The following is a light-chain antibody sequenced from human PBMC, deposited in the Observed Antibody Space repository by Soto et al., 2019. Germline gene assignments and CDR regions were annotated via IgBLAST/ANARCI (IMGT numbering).Light chain of an antibody. V-gene: IGKV1-5*03. Sequence: DIQMTQSPSTLSASVGDRVTITCRASQSISYWLAWYQQKPGKAPKLIVYKASTLESGVPSRFSGSGSGTEFTLTISSLQPDDFAAYYCHQYNSDLNTCGQGTKLVIK. CDR3: HQYNSDLNT. J-gene: IGKJ2*01. CDR2: KAS. CDR1: QSISYW.